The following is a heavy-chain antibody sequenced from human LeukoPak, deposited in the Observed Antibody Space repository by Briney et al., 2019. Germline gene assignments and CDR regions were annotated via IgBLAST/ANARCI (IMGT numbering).Heavy chain of an antibody. CDR3: TGPPG. Sequence: PGGSLRLSCAASGLSVSDAWMGWVRQAPGKGLEWVGRIRGKSAGGAADYVAAVKGRFTISTDDSKNTLYLQMNSPKSEDTAVYYCTGPPGWGQGTLVTVSS. J-gene: IGHJ4*02. CDR2: IRGKSAGGAA. V-gene: IGHV3-15*01. CDR1: GLSVSDAW.